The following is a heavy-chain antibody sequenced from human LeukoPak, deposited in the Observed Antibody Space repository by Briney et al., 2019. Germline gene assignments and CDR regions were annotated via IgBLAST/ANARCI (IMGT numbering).Heavy chain of an antibody. D-gene: IGHD6-13*01. CDR1: GFTFRGYW. CDR3: ARGIAAAGHGMDV. J-gene: IGHJ6*02. CDR2: ISTSGTYM. Sequence: GGSLRLSCAASGFTFRGYWMTWVRQAPGKGLEWVSSISTSGTYMDYADSVKGRFIVSRDNSKNSLFLQMNSLRAEDTAVYSCARGIAAAGHGMDVWGQGTTVTVSS. V-gene: IGHV3-21*01.